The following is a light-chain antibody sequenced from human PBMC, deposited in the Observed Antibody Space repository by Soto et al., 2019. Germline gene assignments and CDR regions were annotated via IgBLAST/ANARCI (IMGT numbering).Light chain of an antibody. V-gene: IGLV2-18*02. CDR1: SSDVGSYNR. CDR3: SSFTSSNTWV. Sequence: ALTQPPSVSGSPGQSVTISCTGTSSDVGSYNRVSWYQQPPGTAPKLIIYEVSNRPSGVPDRFFGSKSGNTASLTISGLQAEDEADYYCSSFTSSNTWVFGGGTKLTVL. J-gene: IGLJ3*02. CDR2: EVS.